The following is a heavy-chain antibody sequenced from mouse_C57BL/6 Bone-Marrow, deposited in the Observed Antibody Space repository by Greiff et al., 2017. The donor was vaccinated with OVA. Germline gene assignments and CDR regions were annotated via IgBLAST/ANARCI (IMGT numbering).Heavy chain of an antibody. CDR1: GYSITSGYY. J-gene: IGHJ2*01. D-gene: IGHD2-12*01. CDR3: ARENYSYFDY. V-gene: IGHV3-6*01. Sequence: EVQLQQSGPGLVKPSQSLSLTCSVTGYSITSGYYWNWIRQFPGNKLEWMGYISYDGSNNYNPSLKNRISITRDTSKNQSFLKLNSVTTEDTATDYCARENYSYFDYWGQGTTLTVSS. CDR2: ISYDGSN.